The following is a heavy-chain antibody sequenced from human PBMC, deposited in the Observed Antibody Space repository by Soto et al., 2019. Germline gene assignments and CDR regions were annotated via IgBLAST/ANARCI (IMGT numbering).Heavy chain of an antibody. J-gene: IGHJ4*02. CDR1: GDSISTYY. CDR3: SLRSMAVVPAY. D-gene: IGHD3-22*01. V-gene: IGHV4-59*01. Sequence: QVQLQESGPGLVKPSETLSLTCAVSGDSISTYYCMWIRQPPGKGLESIGYLYYGRSANYHPSLTGRVPLSVAAATNQCSLTMSSMTAADTAVYYCSLRSMAVVPAYWGQGTLVTVSS. CDR2: LYYGRSA.